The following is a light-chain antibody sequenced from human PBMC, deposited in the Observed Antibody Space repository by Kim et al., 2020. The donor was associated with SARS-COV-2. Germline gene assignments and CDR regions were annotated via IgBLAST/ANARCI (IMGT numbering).Light chain of an antibody. Sequence: SVSPGETATLSCSASQSINSNLAWYQQKPGQSPRLLIYDASTGASGIPARFSGSESGTEFALSISSLQSEDFAVYYCQHYNNWPLTFGGGTKLEI. CDR1: QSINSN. CDR3: QHYNNWPLT. CDR2: DAS. V-gene: IGKV3-15*01. J-gene: IGKJ4*01.